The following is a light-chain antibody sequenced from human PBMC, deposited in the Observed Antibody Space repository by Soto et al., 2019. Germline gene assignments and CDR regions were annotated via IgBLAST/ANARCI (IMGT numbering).Light chain of an antibody. Sequence: QSVLTQPPSASGTPGQRVTISCSGSSSNIGSNTVSWYQRLPGTAPRLLIYANDRRPSGVPERFSGSKSGTSASLAISGLQSEDEADYFCQSHDNTLITSWVFGGGTQLTVL. CDR1: SSNIGSNT. CDR2: AND. CDR3: QSHDNTLITSWV. J-gene: IGLJ3*02. V-gene: IGLV1-44*01.